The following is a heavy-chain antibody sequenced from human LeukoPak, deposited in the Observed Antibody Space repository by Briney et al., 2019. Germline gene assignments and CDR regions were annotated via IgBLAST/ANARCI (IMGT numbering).Heavy chain of an antibody. CDR2: ISYDGSNK. V-gene: IGHV3-30-3*01. Sequence: GGSLRLSCAASGFTFSSYAMHWVRQAPGKGLEWVAVISYDGSNKYYADSVKGRFTISRDNAKNSLYLQMNSLRAEDTAVYYCTLTIFGVVTPPFDYWGQGTLVTVSS. J-gene: IGHJ4*02. CDR3: TLTIFGVVTPPFDY. D-gene: IGHD3-3*01. CDR1: GFTFSSYA.